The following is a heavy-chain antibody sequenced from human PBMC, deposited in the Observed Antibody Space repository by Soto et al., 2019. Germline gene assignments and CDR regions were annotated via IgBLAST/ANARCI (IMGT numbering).Heavy chain of an antibody. CDR2: MYYTGVT. CDR1: GGSVRSGNHF. D-gene: IGHD3-10*02. V-gene: IGHV4-61*01. CDR3: ARGGEPLGYYVLDV. J-gene: IGHJ6*02. Sequence: SETLSLTCSVSGGSVRSGNHFWNWIRQPPGRGLEGLGYMYYTGVTNYNPSHKGRVSMSVDTSKDQFTLNLTSLTAADTDVYYCARGGEPLGYYVLDVWGQGTTVTVSS.